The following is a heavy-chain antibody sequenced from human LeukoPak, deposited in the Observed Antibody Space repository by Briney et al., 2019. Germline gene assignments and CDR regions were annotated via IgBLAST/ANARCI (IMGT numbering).Heavy chain of an antibody. CDR3: ARGSMVATDYGMDV. J-gene: IGHJ6*02. CDR1: GGSFSSSSYY. Sequence: SETLSLTCTVSGGSFSSSSYYWSWIRQPPGKGLELIGSVYYSGTTYYNPSLKSRVTISVDTSKNQFSLRLSSVTAADTAVYYCARGSMVATDYGMDVWGQGTTVTVSS. CDR2: VYYSGTT. D-gene: IGHD2-21*02. V-gene: IGHV4-39*07.